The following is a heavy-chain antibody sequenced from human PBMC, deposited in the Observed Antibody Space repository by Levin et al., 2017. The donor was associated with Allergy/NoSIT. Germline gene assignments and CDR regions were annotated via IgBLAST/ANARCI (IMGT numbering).Heavy chain of an antibody. Sequence: PGESLKISCAASGFTFSSYSMNWVRQAPGKGLEWVSYISSSSSTIYYADSVKGRFTISRDNAKNSLYLQMNSLRDEDTAVYYCARDLSRWTIVGLLGYWGQGTLVTVSS. J-gene: IGHJ4*02. CDR2: ISSSSSTI. D-gene: IGHD3-3*01. CDR1: GFTFSSYS. CDR3: ARDLSRWTIVGLLGY. V-gene: IGHV3-48*02.